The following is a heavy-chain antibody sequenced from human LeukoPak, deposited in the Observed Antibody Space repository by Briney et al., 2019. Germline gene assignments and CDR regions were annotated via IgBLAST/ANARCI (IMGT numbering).Heavy chain of an antibody. Sequence: PGGSLRLSCTASGFTFNNYWMSWVRQAPGKGLEGVANIKEDGSEKYYVDSVKGRFTISRDNAKNSLYLQMNSLGADDTAVYYCLRSTPSQHCSNGVCFTGGDAFDIWGQGTMVTVSS. CDR1: GFTFNNYW. J-gene: IGHJ3*02. CDR2: IKEDGSEK. V-gene: IGHV3-7*01. CDR3: LRSTPSQHCSNGVCFTGGDAFDI. D-gene: IGHD2-8*01.